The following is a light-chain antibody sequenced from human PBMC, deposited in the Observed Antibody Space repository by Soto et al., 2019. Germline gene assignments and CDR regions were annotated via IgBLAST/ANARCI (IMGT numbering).Light chain of an antibody. CDR3: QQSYSPFWRT. V-gene: IGKV1-5*01. Sequence: IQLTPTPSTLSPSLGDRVTITCRASQSLSGWLAWYQQTPGKAPKLLISDASRMESGVPSRFSGSGAGTHFTLTITSLQPADFATYYCQQSYSPFWRTFSQGTKVDIK. CDR2: DAS. CDR1: QSLSGW. J-gene: IGKJ1*01.